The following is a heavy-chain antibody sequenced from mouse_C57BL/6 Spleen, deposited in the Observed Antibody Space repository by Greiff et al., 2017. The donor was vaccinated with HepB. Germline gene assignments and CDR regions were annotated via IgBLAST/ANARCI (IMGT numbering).Heavy chain of an antibody. Sequence: VQLQQSGPGLVAPSQSLSITCTVSGFSLTSYGVDWVRQSPGKGLEWLGVIWGVGSTNYNSALKSRLSISKDNSKSQVFLKMNSLQTDDTAMYYCARSSTERYAMDYWGQGTSVTVSS. J-gene: IGHJ4*01. CDR2: IWGVGST. CDR1: GFSLTSYG. CDR3: ARSSTERYAMDY. V-gene: IGHV2-6*01. D-gene: IGHD1-1*01.